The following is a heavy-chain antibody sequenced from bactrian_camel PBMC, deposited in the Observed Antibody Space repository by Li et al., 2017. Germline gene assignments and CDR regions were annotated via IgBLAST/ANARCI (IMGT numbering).Heavy chain of an antibody. CDR1: RHSYTNC. CDR3: VNGAATCSRGYCYWP. J-gene: IGHJ6*01. D-gene: IGHD2*01. V-gene: IGHV3S53*01. CDR2: IDSDGYT. Sequence: QVQLVESGGGLVQPGGSLRLSCAASRHSYTNCMGWFRQAPGKEREGVAAIDSDGYTSYSNSVKGRFTISRDNAKNTLYLQLNSLKTEDTAMCYCVNGAATCSRGYCYWPWGQGTQVTVS.